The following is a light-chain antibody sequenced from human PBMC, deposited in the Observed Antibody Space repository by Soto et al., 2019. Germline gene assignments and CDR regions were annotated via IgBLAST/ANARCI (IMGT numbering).Light chain of an antibody. Sequence: DIQMTQSPSTLPASVGDRVTITFRASQSIDRWLAWYQQRPGKAPKILIYRASSLETGVPSRFSGSGSGTEFTLTISSLQPDDFATYYCQHYNSYGTFGQGTKV. CDR1: QSIDRW. CDR3: QHYNSYGT. J-gene: IGKJ1*01. V-gene: IGKV1-5*01. CDR2: RAS.